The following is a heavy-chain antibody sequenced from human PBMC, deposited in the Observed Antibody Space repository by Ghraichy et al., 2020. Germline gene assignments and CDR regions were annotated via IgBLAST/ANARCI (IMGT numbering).Heavy chain of an antibody. Sequence: GGSLRLSCVASGLMFSPNTMNWVRQAPGKGLEWVSSISSSTRYIYYADSVKVRFTISSDNAQNSLYLQMNSLRAEDTAVYYCSRGGGAGTPVLYHMDVWGLGTTVTVSS. V-gene: IGHV3-21*01. D-gene: IGHD6-19*01. CDR2: ISSSTRYI. CDR3: SRGGGAGTPVLYHMDV. CDR1: GLMFSPNT. J-gene: IGHJ6*02.